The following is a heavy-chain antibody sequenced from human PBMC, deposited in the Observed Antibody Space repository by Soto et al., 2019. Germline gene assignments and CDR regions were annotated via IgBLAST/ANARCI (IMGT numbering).Heavy chain of an antibody. V-gene: IGHV3-30-3*01. CDR3: AREGLDDSSGYYTDY. CDR2: ISYDGSNK. D-gene: IGHD3-22*01. J-gene: IGHJ4*02. CDR1: GFTFSSYA. Sequence: GGSLRLSCAASGFTFSSYAMHWVRQAPGKGLEWVAVISYDGSNKYYADSVKGRFTISRDNSKNTLYLQMNSLRAEDTAVYYCAREGLDDSSGYYTDYWGQGTLVTVSS.